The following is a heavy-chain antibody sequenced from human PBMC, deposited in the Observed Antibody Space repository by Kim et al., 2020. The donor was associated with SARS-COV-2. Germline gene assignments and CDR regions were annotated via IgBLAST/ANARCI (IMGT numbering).Heavy chain of an antibody. D-gene: IGHD3-10*01. CDR1: GGTFSSYA. CDR3: ARGVLLWFGELSGYYYYGMDV. V-gene: IGHV1-69*13. J-gene: IGHJ6*02. Sequence: SVKVSCKASGGTFSSYAISWVRQAPGQGLEWMGGIIPIFGTANYAQKFQGRVTITADESTSTAYMELSSLRSEDTAVYYCARGVLLWFGELSGYYYYGMDVWGQGTTVTVSS. CDR2: IIPIFGTA.